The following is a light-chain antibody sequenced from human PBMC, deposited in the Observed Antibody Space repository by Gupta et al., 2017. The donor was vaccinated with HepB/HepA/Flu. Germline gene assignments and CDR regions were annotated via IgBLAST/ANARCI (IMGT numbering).Light chain of an antibody. V-gene: IGKV1-39*01. CDR1: QRISSF. Sequence: DMQKTQSRSSLSACVGDRVTITCRATQRISSFLNWYQQIPGKAPKLLIYAASSMQSGVPSRFSGSGSGTDFTLTISSLQPEDYATYYCQQCYSTPLTFGGGTKVEIK. CDR3: QQCYSTPLT. CDR2: AAS. J-gene: IGKJ4*02.